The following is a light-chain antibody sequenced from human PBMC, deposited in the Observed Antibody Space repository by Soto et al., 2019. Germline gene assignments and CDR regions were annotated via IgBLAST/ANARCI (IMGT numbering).Light chain of an antibody. Sequence: ELVMTQSPATLSVSPGDRATLSCRASQRVSSNLAWYQQKPGQAPRLLIYGASTRATGIPARFSGSGSGTEFTLTISSLQSEDFAVYYCQQYNNWWTFGQGTKVDIK. V-gene: IGKV3-15*01. CDR1: QRVSSN. CDR3: QQYNNWWT. J-gene: IGKJ1*01. CDR2: GAS.